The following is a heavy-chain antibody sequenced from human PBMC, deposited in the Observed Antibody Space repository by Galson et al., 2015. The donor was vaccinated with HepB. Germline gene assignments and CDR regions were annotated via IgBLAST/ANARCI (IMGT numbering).Heavy chain of an antibody. J-gene: IGHJ4*02. D-gene: IGHD3-10*01. V-gene: IGHV3-15*01. Sequence: SLRLSCAASGFTLSNAWMSWVRQAPGKGLEWVGRIKSKTDGGTTDYAAPVKGRFTISRDDSKNTLYLQMNSLKTEDTAVYYCTTGSTYHYGSGSYIDYWGQGTLVTVSS. CDR1: GFTLSNAW. CDR2: IKSKTDGGTT. CDR3: TTGSTYHYGSGSYIDY.